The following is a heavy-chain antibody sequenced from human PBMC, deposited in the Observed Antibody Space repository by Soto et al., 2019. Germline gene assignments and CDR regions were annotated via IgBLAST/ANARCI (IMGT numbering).Heavy chain of an antibody. V-gene: IGHV3-33*01. J-gene: IGHJ6*02. CDR3: ARDLADKYYYGMDV. CDR2: IWYDGSNK. CDR1: GFTFSSYG. Sequence: XGSLRLSCAASGFTFSSYGMHWVHQAPGKGLEWVAVIWYDGSNKYYADSVKGRFTISRDNSKNTLYLQMNSLRAEDTAVYYCARDLADKYYYGMDVWGQGTTVTVSS. D-gene: IGHD2-15*01.